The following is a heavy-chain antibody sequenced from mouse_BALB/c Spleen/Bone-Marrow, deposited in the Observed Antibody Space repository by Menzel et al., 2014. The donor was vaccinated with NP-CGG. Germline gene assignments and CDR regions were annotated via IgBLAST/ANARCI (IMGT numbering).Heavy chain of an antibody. D-gene: IGHD2-14*01. CDR2: ISYSGST. V-gene: IGHV3-2*02. Sequence: EVKLVESGPGLVKPSQSLSLTCTVTGYSITSDYAWNWIRQFPGNKLEWMGYISYSGSTSYNPSLKSRISITRDTSKNQFFLQLNSVTSEDTATYYCARGGYDDVVDYWGQGTSVTVXS. CDR3: ARGGYDDVVDY. CDR1: GYSITSDYA. J-gene: IGHJ4*01.